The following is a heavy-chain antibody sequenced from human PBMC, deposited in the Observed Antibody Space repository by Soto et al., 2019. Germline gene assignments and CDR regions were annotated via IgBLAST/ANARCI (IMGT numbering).Heavy chain of an antibody. CDR1: GGSISSGGYS. D-gene: IGHD6-13*01. CDR2: IYHSGST. J-gene: IGHJ5*02. Sequence: QLQLQESGSGLVKPSQTLSLTFAVSGGSISSGGYSWSWIRQPPGKGLEWIGYIYHSGSTYYNPSLKSRVTIAVDRSKNQFSRKLSSVTAADTAVYYCARGESSRPRWFDPWGQGTLVTVSS. V-gene: IGHV4-30-2*01. CDR3: ARGESSRPRWFDP.